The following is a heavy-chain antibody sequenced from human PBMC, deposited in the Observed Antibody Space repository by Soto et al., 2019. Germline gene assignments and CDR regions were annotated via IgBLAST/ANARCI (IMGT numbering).Heavy chain of an antibody. V-gene: IGHV3-30*18. CDR3: AKETGRRAYSSSYDFDY. Sequence: QVQLVESGGGVVQPGRSLRLSCAASGFTFSSYGMHWVRQAPGKGLEWVAVISYDGSNKYYADSVKGRFTISRDNSKNTLYLQMNSLRAEDTAVYYCAKETGRRAYSSSYDFDYWGQGTLVTVSS. CDR2: ISYDGSNK. CDR1: GFTFSSYG. J-gene: IGHJ4*02. D-gene: IGHD6-13*01.